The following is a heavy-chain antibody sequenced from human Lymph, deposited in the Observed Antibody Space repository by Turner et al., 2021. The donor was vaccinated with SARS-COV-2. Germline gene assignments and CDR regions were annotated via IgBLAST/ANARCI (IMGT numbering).Heavy chain of an antibody. Sequence: EVQLVVSGGGLVKPGWSLSLSCAASGFTFSSYSMNWVRQGPGKGLEWVSSITFTSSYIYYADSVKGRFTISRDNAKNSLYLQMNSLRAEDTAVYYCARGPPDFPYYFDYWGQGTLVTVSS. CDR3: ARGPPDFPYYFDY. J-gene: IGHJ4*02. CDR2: ITFTSSYI. V-gene: IGHV3-21*01. CDR1: GFTFSSYS. D-gene: IGHD2-21*02.